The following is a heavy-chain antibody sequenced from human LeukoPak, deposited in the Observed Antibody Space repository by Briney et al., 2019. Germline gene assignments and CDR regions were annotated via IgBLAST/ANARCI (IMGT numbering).Heavy chain of an antibody. CDR1: GFTFSSYG. CDR2: ISYDGSNK. CDR3: TNSDDYGDY. J-gene: IGHJ4*02. V-gene: IGHV3-30*18. Sequence: GGSLRLSCAASGFTFSSYGMHWVRQAPGKGLEWVAVISYDGSNKYYADSVKGRFTISRDNSKNTLYLQMNSLRAEDTAVYYCTNSDDYGDYWGQGTLATVSS.